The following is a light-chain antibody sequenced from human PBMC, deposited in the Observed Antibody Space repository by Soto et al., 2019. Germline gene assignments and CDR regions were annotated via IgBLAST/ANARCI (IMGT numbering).Light chain of an antibody. Sequence: EIVWTQSPGTLSLSPGERATLSCRASQSISSGYLAWYQQKPGQAPRLLIYGASSRATGIPDRFSGSGSETDFTLTISRLEPEEFAVYYCQRYGTSLTWTFGQGTKVDIK. V-gene: IGKV3-20*01. CDR3: QRYGTSLTWT. CDR1: QSISSGY. J-gene: IGKJ1*01. CDR2: GAS.